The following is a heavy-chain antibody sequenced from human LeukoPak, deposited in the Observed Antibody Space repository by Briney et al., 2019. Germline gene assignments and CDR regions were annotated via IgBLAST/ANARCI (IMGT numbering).Heavy chain of an antibody. Sequence: SETLSLTCVVYGGSFSGYYWSWIRQPPGKGLEWIGEINHSGSTNYNPSLKSRVIISVDTSKNQFSLKVSSVTAADTAAYYCARGLPGYYDTSGYYHDYWGQGTLVTVSS. CDR2: INHSGST. CDR1: GGSFSGYY. CDR3: ARGLPGYYDTSGYYHDY. J-gene: IGHJ4*02. V-gene: IGHV4-34*01. D-gene: IGHD3-22*01.